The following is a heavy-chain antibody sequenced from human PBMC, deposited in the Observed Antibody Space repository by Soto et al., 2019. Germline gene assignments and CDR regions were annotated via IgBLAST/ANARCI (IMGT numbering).Heavy chain of an antibody. V-gene: IGHV4-61*01. CDR2: IYYSGST. Sequence: QVQLQESGPGLVKPSETLSLTCTVSGGSVSSGSYYWSWIRQPPGKGLEWIGYIYYSGSTNYNPSLKSRVTISVDTSKNQFSLKLSSVTAADTAVYYCARDSEWEFRVYAFDIWGQGTMVTVSS. J-gene: IGHJ3*02. D-gene: IGHD1-26*01. CDR1: GGSVSSGSYY. CDR3: ARDSEWEFRVYAFDI.